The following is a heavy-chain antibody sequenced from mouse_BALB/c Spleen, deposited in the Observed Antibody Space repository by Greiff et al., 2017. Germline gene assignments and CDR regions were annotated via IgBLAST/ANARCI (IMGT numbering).Heavy chain of an antibody. CDR3: ARGLTTVVATYYYAMDY. CDR2: ISSGGST. CDR1: GFTFSSYA. D-gene: IGHD1-1*01. Sequence: EVKVVESGGGLVKPGGSLKLSCAASGFTFSSYAMSWVRQTPEKRLEWVASISSGGSTYYPDSVKGRFTISRDNARNILYLQMSSLRSEDTAMYYCARGLTTVVATYYYAMDYWGQGTSVTVSS. J-gene: IGHJ4*01. V-gene: IGHV5-6-5*01.